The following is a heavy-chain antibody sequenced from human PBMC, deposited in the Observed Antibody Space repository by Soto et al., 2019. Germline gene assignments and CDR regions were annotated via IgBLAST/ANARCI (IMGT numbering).Heavy chain of an antibody. CDR2: IIPIFGTA. CDR1: GGTFSSYA. CDR3: ALRDRGDFWSGYSLDYYYYGMDV. V-gene: IGHV1-69*13. J-gene: IGHJ6*02. D-gene: IGHD3-3*01. Sequence: GASVKVSCKASGGTFSSYAISWVRQAPGQGLEWMGGIIPIFGTANYAQKFQGRVTITADESTSTACMELSSLRSEDTAVYYCALRDRGDFWSGYSLDYYYYGMDVWGQGTTVTVSS.